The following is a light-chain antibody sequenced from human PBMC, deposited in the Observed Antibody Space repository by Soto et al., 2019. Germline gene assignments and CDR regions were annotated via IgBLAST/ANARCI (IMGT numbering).Light chain of an antibody. CDR3: QQYDNLLFT. Sequence: DIQMTQSPSSLSASVGDRVTITCQARQDISNYLNWYQQKPGKAPKLLIYDASNLETGVPSRFSGSGSGTDFTFTISSLQPEDIATYYCQQYDNLLFTFGTGTKVDIK. CDR1: QDISNY. V-gene: IGKV1-33*01. CDR2: DAS. J-gene: IGKJ3*01.